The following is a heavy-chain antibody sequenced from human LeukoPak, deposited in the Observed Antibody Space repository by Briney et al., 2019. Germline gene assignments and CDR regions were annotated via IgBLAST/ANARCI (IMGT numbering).Heavy chain of an antibody. CDR2: IYYSGST. CDR3: AREATILSAFDI. CDR1: GGSISSSSYY. Sequence: SETLSLTCTVSGGSISSSSYYWGWIRQPPGKGLEWIGSIYYSGSTYYNPSLKSRVTISVDTSKNQFSLKLSSVTAADTAVYYCAREATILSAFDIWGQGSMVTVSS. V-gene: IGHV4-39*02. D-gene: IGHD5-12*01. J-gene: IGHJ3*02.